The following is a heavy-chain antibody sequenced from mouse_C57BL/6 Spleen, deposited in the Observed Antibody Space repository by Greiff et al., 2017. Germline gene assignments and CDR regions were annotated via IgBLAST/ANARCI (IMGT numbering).Heavy chain of an antibody. CDR3: ARAYDGYYLDY. D-gene: IGHD2-3*01. J-gene: IGHJ2*01. CDR1: GYTFTSYW. V-gene: IGHV1-69*01. CDR2: IDPSDSYT. Sequence: VQLQQPGAELVMPGASVKLSCKASGYTFTSYWMHWVKQRPGQGLEWIGEIDPSDSYTNYNQTFKGKSTLTVDKSSSTAYMQLSSLTSEDSAVYYCARAYDGYYLDYWGQGTTLTVSS.